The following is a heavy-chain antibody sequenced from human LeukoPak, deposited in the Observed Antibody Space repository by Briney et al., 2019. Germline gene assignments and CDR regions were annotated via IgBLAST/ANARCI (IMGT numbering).Heavy chain of an antibody. Sequence: SETLSLTCTVSGGSISSSSYYWGWIRQPPGKGLEWIGSIYYSGSTYYNPSLKSRVTISVDTSKNQFSLKLSSVTAADTAVYYCARQSAIFALHYYYMDVWGKGTTVTVSS. D-gene: IGHD3-3*01. CDR1: GGSISSSSYY. J-gene: IGHJ6*03. V-gene: IGHV4-39*01. CDR2: IYYSGST. CDR3: ARQSAIFALHYYYMDV.